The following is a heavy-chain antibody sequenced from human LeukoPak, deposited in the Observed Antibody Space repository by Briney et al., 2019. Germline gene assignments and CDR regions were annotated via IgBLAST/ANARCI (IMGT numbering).Heavy chain of an antibody. D-gene: IGHD5-24*01. V-gene: IGHV1-69*05. CDR3: AREGEDGYNRGRGAFKI. CDR2: IIPIFGTA. Sequence: SVKVSCKASGGTFSSSAISWVRQAPGQGLEWMGGIIPIFGTANYAQKFQGRVTITTDESTSTAYMELSSLRSGDTALYYCAREGEDGYNRGRGAFKIWGQGTMVTVSS. CDR1: GGTFSSSA. J-gene: IGHJ3*02.